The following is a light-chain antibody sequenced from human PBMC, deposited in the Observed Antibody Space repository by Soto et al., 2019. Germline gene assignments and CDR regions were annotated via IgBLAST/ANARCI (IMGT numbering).Light chain of an antibody. CDR3: QQRSNWPPPIT. V-gene: IGKV3-11*01. CDR1: EGVGGY. CDR2: EAS. J-gene: IGKJ5*01. Sequence: EIVLIQSPDPLSLSPGERATLSCRAIEGVGGYRAWYQKKPGQAPRLVIYEASNRATGIPARFSGSGSGTDFTLTISSLDPEDFAIYYCQQRSNWPPPITFGQGTRLEI.